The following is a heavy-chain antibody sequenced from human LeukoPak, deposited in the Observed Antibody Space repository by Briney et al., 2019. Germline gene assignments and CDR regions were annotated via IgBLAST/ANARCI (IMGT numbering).Heavy chain of an antibody. J-gene: IGHJ4*02. V-gene: IGHV3-30*02. CDR1: GFTFSSYA. CDR2: IRYDGSNK. Sequence: PGGSLRLSCAASGFTFSSYAMSWVRQAPGKGLEWVAFIRYDGSNKYYADSVKGRFTISRDNSKNTLYLQMNSLRAEDTAVYYCAKDGGYCSGGSCPEIDYWGQGTLVTVSS. CDR3: AKDGGYCSGGSCPEIDY. D-gene: IGHD2-15*01.